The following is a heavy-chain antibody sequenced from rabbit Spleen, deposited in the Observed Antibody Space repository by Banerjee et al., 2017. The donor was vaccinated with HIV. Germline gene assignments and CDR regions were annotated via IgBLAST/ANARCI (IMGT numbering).Heavy chain of an antibody. CDR2: IDIGSSGFT. V-gene: IGHV1S40*01. D-gene: IGHD1-1*01. CDR3: AMNYVNAFDP. J-gene: IGHJ2*01. Sequence: IACIDIGSSGFTYLASWAKGRFTISTTSSTTVTLQMTSLTAADTATYFSAMNYVNAFDPWGQGTLVTVS.